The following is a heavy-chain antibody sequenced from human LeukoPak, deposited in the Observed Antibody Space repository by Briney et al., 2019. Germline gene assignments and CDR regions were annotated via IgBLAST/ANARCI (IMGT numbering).Heavy chain of an antibody. CDR3: ARVVNFGMVANGRGYYFDY. CDR1: GGSISSSSYY. D-gene: IGHD5-12*01. CDR2: IYYSGST. Sequence: PSETLSLTCTVSGGSISSSSYYWGWIRQPPGKGLEWIGSIYYSGSTYYNPSLKSRVTISVDTSKNQFSLKLSSVTAADTAVYYCARVVNFGMVANGRGYYFDYWGQGTLVTVSS. J-gene: IGHJ4*02. V-gene: IGHV4-39*07.